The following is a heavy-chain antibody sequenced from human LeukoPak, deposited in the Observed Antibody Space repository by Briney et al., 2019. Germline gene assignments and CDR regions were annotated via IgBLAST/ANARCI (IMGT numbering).Heavy chain of an antibody. CDR1: GESFSGYY. Sequence: SETLSLACAVYGESFSGYYWGWIRQPPGKGLEWIGEINHSGSTNYNPSLKSRVTISIDTSKSQFSLRLTSVTAADTAVYYCARLDAYSSSSNYYYYMDVWGKGTTVTVSS. J-gene: IGHJ6*03. CDR3: ARLDAYSSSSNYYYYMDV. V-gene: IGHV4-34*01. D-gene: IGHD6-6*01. CDR2: INHSGST.